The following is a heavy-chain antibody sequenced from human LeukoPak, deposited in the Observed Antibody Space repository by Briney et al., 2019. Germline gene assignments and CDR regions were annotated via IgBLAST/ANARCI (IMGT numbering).Heavy chain of an antibody. J-gene: IGHJ4*02. D-gene: IGHD3-22*01. CDR3: ARDYYDSSGYYLDY. CDR1: GFTFSSYW. V-gene: IGHV3-7*01. CDR2: IKQDGSEK. Sequence: GGSLRLFCAASGFTFSSYWMSWVRQAPGKGLEWVANIKQDGSEKYYVDSVKGRFTISRDNAKNSLYLQMNSLRAEDTAVYYCARDYYDSSGYYLDYWGQGTLVTVSS.